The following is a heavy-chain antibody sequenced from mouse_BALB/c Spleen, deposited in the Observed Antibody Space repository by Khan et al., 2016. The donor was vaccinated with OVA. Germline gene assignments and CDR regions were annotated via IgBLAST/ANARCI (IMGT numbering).Heavy chain of an antibody. CDR3: AKDRGYYAVDY. V-gene: IGHV2-3*01. CDR1: GFSLTSYG. CDR2: IWGDGNT. J-gene: IGHJ4*01. Sequence: VQLQESGPGLVAPSQSLSLTCTVSGFSLTSYGVSWVRQPPGQGLEWLGVIWGDGNTNFHSALRSRLSISKDNSTSQVFLKLNSLLTDDAATYYCAKDRGYYAVDYWGQGTSVTVSA.